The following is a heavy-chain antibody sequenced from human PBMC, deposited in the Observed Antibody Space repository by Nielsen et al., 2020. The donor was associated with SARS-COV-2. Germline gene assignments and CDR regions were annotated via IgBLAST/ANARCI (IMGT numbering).Heavy chain of an antibody. CDR2: IGTAGDT. CDR3: ARGYSNTGYYYYGMDV. V-gene: IGHV3-13*01. D-gene: IGHD4-11*01. Sequence: GESLKISCAASGFTFSSYDMHWVRQATGKGLEWVSAIGTAGDTYYPGSVKGRFTISRENAKNSLYLQMNSLRAGDTAVYYCARGYSNTGYYYYGMDVWGQGTTVTVSS. CDR1: GFTFSSYD. J-gene: IGHJ6*02.